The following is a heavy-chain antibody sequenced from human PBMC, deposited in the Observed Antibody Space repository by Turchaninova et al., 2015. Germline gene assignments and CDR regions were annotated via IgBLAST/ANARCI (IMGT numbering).Heavy chain of an antibody. CDR2: VYYTGST. D-gene: IGHD3-16*01. J-gene: IGHJ4*02. V-gene: IGHV4-59*01. CDR3: ARSHGGY. CDR1: GGSISSYY. Sequence: ESGPGLVKPSETLSLTCTVSGGSISSYYWSWIRQPPGKGLEWIGYVYYTGSTNYNPSLKSRVTISVDTSKNQFSLKMNSVTAADTAVYYCARSHGGYWGQGTLVTVSS.